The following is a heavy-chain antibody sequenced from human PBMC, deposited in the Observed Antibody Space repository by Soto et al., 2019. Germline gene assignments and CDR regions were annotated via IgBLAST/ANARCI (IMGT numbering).Heavy chain of an antibody. J-gene: IGHJ5*02. Sequence: SETLSLTCAVYGGSFSGYYWSWIRQPPGKGLEWIGEINHSGSTNYNPSLKSRVTISVDTSKNQFSLKLSSVTAADTAVYFCARAAYSSSWYNLFDPWGQGTLVTVSS. V-gene: IGHV4-34*01. D-gene: IGHD6-13*01. CDR1: GGSFSGYY. CDR3: ARAAYSSSWYNLFDP. CDR2: INHSGST.